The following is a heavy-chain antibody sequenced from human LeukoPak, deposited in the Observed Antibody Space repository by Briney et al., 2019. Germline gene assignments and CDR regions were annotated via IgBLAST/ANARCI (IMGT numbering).Heavy chain of an antibody. J-gene: IGHJ4*02. Sequence: PSETLSLTCTVSGGSISNYYWSWIRQSPGKGLEWIGYIYYSGSTNYNPSLKGRVTISVDTSKNQFSLRLTSVTAADTAVYYCARDCRGASCFDFWGQGTLVTVSS. CDR1: GGSISNYY. CDR2: IYYSGST. D-gene: IGHD2-15*01. CDR3: ARDCRGASCFDF. V-gene: IGHV4-59*01.